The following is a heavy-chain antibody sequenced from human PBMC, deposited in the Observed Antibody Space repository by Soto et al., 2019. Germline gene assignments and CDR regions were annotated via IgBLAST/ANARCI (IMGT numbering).Heavy chain of an antibody. V-gene: IGHV5-51*01. CDR2: IDPGDSDT. CDR1: GYSFNTYW. Sequence: GESLKISCQGSGYSFNTYWIGWVRQMPGKGLEWMGIIDPGDSDTRYRPSFQGQVTISADKSISTAYLQWSSLKASDTAMYYCARQLTAAADIDYWGQGTLVTVSS. J-gene: IGHJ4*02. CDR3: ARQLTAAADIDY. D-gene: IGHD6-13*01.